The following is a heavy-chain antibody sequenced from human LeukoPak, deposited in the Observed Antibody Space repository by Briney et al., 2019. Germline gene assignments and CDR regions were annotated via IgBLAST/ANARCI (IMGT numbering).Heavy chain of an antibody. J-gene: IGHJ6*02. V-gene: IGHV4-39*07. CDR1: GGSISSSSYY. D-gene: IGHD5-24*01. CDR2: IYYSGST. CDR3: ARVPGRDGYNFDGMDV. Sequence: SSETLSLTCTVSGGSISSSSYYWGWIRQPPGKGLEWIGSIYYSGSTYYNPSLKSRVTISVDTSKNQFSLKLSSVTAADTAVYYCARVPGRDGYNFDGMDVWGQGTTVTVSS.